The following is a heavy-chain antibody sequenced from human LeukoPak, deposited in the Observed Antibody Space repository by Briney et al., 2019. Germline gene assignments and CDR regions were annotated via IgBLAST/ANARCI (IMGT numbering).Heavy chain of an antibody. CDR1: GGSISSGSYY. J-gene: IGHJ4*02. D-gene: IGHD3-22*01. CDR2: IYTSGST. V-gene: IGHV4-61*02. Sequence: SETLSLTCTVSGGSISSGSYYWSWIRQPAGKGLEWIGRIYTSGSTNYNPSLKSRVTISVDTSKNQFSLKLSSVTAADTAVYYCARAYYHDSSDYYFPLDYWGQGTLVTVSS. CDR3: ARAYYHDSSDYYFPLDY.